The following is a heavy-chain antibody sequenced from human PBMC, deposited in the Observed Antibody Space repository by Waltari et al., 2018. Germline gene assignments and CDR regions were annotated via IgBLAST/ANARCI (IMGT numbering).Heavy chain of an antibody. CDR2: IYHSGST. V-gene: IGHV4-38-2*01. Sequence: QVQLQESGPGLVKPSETLSLTCAVSGYSISSGYYWGWIRQPPGKGLEWIGSIYHSGSTDYHPSLKSRVTLSVDTSKNQFSLKLSAVTAADTAVYYCARDSIVITTSQLDYWGQGTLVTVSS. D-gene: IGHD3-22*01. J-gene: IGHJ4*02. CDR1: GYSISSGYY. CDR3: ARDSIVITTSQLDY.